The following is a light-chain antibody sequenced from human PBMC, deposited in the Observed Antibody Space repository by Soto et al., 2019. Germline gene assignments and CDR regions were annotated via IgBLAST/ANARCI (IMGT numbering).Light chain of an antibody. Sequence: DIQMTQSPASLSASVEDRVTITFRASQTVRTYLNWYQQKPGKAPKLLIYAASNLQSGVPSRFSGSGSGTDFTLTISSLQPEDFATYYCQQANSFPLTFGGGTKVDIK. J-gene: IGKJ4*01. V-gene: IGKV1-39*01. CDR3: QQANSFPLT. CDR1: QTVRTY. CDR2: AAS.